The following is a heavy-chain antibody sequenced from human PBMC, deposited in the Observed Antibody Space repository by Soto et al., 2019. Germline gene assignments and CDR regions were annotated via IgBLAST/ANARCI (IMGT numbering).Heavy chain of an antibody. CDR2: MYYGGSI. V-gene: IGHV4-39*01. J-gene: IGHJ5*02. CDR3: ARTYSSSWYGGRWFDP. Sequence: PSETLSLTCTVSGGSISRSTYYWAWIRQPPGKGLEWIGSMYYGGSIYYNPSLKSRATISVDTSKNQFSLKLSSVTAADTAVYYCARTYSSSWYGGRWFDPWGQGTMVTVYS. D-gene: IGHD6-13*01. CDR1: GGSISRSTYY.